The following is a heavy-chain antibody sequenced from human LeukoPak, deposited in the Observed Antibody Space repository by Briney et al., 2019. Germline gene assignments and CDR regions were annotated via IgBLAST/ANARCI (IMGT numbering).Heavy chain of an antibody. J-gene: IGHJ4*02. CDR3: VRDYAVDRVAH. CDR1: GFRLSDYW. Sequence: PGGSLRLSCAASGFRLSDYWMRWVRQAPGKGLEWVADIKGDGSEKYYVDSVKGRFTISRDDAKNTLYLQMNSLRAEDTAVYYCVRDYAVDRVAHWGQGTLVTVSS. V-gene: IGHV3-7*01. CDR2: IKGDGSEK. D-gene: IGHD5-12*01.